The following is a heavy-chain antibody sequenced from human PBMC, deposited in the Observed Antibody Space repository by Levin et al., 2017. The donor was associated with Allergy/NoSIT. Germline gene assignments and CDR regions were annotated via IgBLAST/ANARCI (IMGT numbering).Heavy chain of an antibody. CDR1: GFTFSSYA. CDR3: AKLMSIAARPIDY. J-gene: IGHJ4*02. D-gene: IGHD6-6*01. CDR2: ISGSGGST. V-gene: IGHV3-23*01. Sequence: GESLKISCAASGFTFSSYAMSWVRQAPGKGLEWVSAISGSGGSTYYADSVKGRFTISRDNSKNTLYLQMNSLRAEDTAVYYCAKLMSIAARPIDYWGQGTLVTVSS.